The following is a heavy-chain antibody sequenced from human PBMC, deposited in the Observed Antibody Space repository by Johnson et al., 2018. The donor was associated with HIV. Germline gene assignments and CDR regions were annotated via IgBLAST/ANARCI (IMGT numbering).Heavy chain of an antibody. CDR3: ARGRYCDDSRGTDAFDI. V-gene: IGHV3-20*04. CDR1: GFTFDDYG. J-gene: IGHJ3*02. D-gene: IGHD3-22*01. CDR2: INWDGGST. Sequence: MQLVESGGGVVRPGGSLRLSCAASGFTFDDYGMSWVRQAPGKGLEWVSGINWDGGSTGYADSVKGRFTISRDNAKNSLYLQMNSLRAEDTAMYYCARGRYCDDSRGTDAFDIWGQGTMVTVSS.